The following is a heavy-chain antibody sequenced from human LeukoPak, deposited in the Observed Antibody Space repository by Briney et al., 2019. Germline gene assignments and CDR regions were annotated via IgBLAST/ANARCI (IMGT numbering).Heavy chain of an antibody. Sequence: SETLSLTCTVSGGSISSYYWSWIRQPPGKGLEWIGYIYYSGSTNYNPSLKSRVTISVDTSKNQFSLKLSFVTAADTAVYYCARDSGWGVDYWGQGTLVTVSS. J-gene: IGHJ4*02. CDR3: ARDSGWGVDY. CDR2: IYYSGST. CDR1: GGSISSYY. D-gene: IGHD3-16*01. V-gene: IGHV4-59*01.